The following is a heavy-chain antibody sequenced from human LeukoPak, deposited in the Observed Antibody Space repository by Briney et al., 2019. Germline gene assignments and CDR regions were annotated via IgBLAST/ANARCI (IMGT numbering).Heavy chain of an antibody. Sequence: GGSLRLSCAASGFTFSDYYMSWIRQAPGKGLEWVSYISSSGSTIYYADSVKGRFTISRDNAKNSLYLQMNSLRAEDTAVYYCARSPYSSRLGNYMDVWGKGTTVTVSS. CDR1: GFTFSDYY. D-gene: IGHD6-13*01. CDR2: ISSSGSTI. J-gene: IGHJ6*03. V-gene: IGHV3-11*01. CDR3: ARSPYSSRLGNYMDV.